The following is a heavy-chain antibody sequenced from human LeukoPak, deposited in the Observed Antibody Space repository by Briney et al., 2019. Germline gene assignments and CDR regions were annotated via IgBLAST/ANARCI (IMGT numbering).Heavy chain of an antibody. CDR3: ARYSGSYAPNYYYYYYMDV. CDR2: INPSGGST. V-gene: IGHV1-46*01. Sequence: ASVKVSCKASGYTFTSYYMHWVRQAPGQGLEWMGIINPSGGSTSYAQKFQDRVTMTRDMSTSTVYMELSSLRSEDTAVYYCARYSGSYAPNYYYYYYMDVWGKGTTVTISS. D-gene: IGHD1-26*01. J-gene: IGHJ6*03. CDR1: GYTFTSYY.